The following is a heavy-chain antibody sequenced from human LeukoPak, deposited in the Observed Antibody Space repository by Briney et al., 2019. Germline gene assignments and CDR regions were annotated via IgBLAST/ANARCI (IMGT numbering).Heavy chain of an antibody. CDR1: GGSISSYY. J-gene: IGHJ6*02. CDR3: ARGRKGGMDV. V-gene: IGHV4-59*01. Sequence: SETLSLTCTVSGGSISSYYWSWIRQPPGKGLEWIGYIYYSGSTNYNPSLKSRVTISVDTSKNQFSLKLSSVTAADTAVYYCARGRKGGMDVWGQGTTVTVSS. CDR2: IYYSGST.